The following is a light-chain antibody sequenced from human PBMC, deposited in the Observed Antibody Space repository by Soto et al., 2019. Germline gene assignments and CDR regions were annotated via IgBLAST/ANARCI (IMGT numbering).Light chain of an antibody. J-gene: IGKJ4*01. CDR3: QHRANWPLT. Sequence: EIVLTQSPGTLSLSPGETATLSCRASQSVDNYLAWYQQKPGQAPRLLIYDASNRATGVPARFSGSGSGTDFTLTISSLEPDDCAVYFCQHRANWPLTFGGGTKVEIK. CDR1: QSVDNY. CDR2: DAS. V-gene: IGKV3-11*01.